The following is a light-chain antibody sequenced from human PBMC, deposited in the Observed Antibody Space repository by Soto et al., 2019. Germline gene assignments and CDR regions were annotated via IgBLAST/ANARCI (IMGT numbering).Light chain of an antibody. J-gene: IGKJ2*01. CDR3: QQYNSYSYT. Sequence: DIQMTQSPSTLSASVGDRVTITCRASQSISSWWAWYQQKPGQAPKLLIYDASSLESGVPSRFSGSGSGTEFTLTISSLQPDDFATYYCQQYNSYSYTFGQGTKLEIK. CDR2: DAS. CDR1: QSISSW. V-gene: IGKV1-5*01.